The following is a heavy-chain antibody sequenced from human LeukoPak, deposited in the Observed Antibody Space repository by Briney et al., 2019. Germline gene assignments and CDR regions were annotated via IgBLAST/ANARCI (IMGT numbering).Heavy chain of an antibody. J-gene: IGHJ4*02. CDR2: ISSSSSYT. D-gene: IGHD6-6*01. V-gene: IGHV3-21*01. CDR3: ARGSYSSSSRDRSIGVHYFDY. Sequence: GGSLRLSCAASGFTFSSYSMNWVRQAPGKGLEWVSSISSSSSYTYYADSVKGRFTISRDNAKNSLYLQMNSLRAEDTAVYYCARGSYSSSSRDRSIGVHYFDYWGQGTLVTVSS. CDR1: GFTFSSYS.